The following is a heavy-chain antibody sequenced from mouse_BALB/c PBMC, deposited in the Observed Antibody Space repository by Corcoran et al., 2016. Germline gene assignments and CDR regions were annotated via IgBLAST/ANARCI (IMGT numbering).Heavy chain of an antibody. D-gene: IGHD1-2*01. CDR1: GYSITSGYY. CDR3: ATLLRPFDY. Sequence: DVQLQESGPGLVKPSQSLSLTCSVTGYSITSGYYWNWIRQFLGNKLEWMGYISYDGSNNYNPSLKNRISITRDTSKNQFFLKLNSVTTEDTATYYCATLLRPFDYWGQGTTLTVSS. CDR2: ISYDGSN. V-gene: IGHV3-6*02. J-gene: IGHJ2*01.